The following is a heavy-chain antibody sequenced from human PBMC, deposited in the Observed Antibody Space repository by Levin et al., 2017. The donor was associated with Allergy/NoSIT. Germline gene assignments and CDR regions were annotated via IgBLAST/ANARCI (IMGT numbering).Heavy chain of an antibody. CDR3: ARHDRSSGY. J-gene: IGHJ4*02. CDR1: GGSISSSTYY. V-gene: IGHV4-39*01. CDR2: IFYSGST. D-gene: IGHD3-10*01. Sequence: SETLSLTCTVSGGSISSSTYYWGWIRQPPGKGLVWIGSIFYSGSTYYNPSLKSRVTISVDTSKNQFSLRLSSVTAADTAVYYCARHDRSSGYWGQGTLVTVSS.